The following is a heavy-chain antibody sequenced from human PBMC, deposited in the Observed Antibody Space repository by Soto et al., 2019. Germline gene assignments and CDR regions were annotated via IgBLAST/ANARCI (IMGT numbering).Heavy chain of an antibody. D-gene: IGHD6-13*01. CDR1: GGSISSYY. CDR3: ARLTDIAAAGMGAFDI. Sequence: NPSETLSLTCTVSGGSISSYYWSWIRQPPGKGLEWIGYIYYSGSTNYNPSLKSRVTISVDTSKNQFSLKLSSVTAADTAVYYCARLTDIAAAGMGAFDIWGQGTMVTVSS. J-gene: IGHJ3*02. CDR2: IYYSGST. V-gene: IGHV4-59*01.